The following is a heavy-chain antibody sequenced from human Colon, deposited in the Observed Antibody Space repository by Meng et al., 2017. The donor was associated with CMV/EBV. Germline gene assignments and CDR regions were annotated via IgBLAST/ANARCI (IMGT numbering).Heavy chain of an antibody. CDR1: GDSMKDYY. J-gene: IGHJ4*02. CDR2: ISGSGSTI. V-gene: IGHV3-11*04. Sequence: LSLTCTVSGDSMKDYYWSWVRQAPGKGLEWISYISGSGSTIYYADSVKGRFTISRDNSKNTLYLQMNSLRAEDTAVYYCAKDPRAGVVPAAQFDYWGQGTLVTVSS. D-gene: IGHD2-2*01. CDR3: AKDPRAGVVPAAQFDY.